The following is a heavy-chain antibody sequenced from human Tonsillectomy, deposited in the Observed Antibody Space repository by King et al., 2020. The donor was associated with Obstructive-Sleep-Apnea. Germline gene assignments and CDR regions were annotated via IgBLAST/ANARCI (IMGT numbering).Heavy chain of an antibody. V-gene: IGHV3-30*18. CDR2: ISYDGSNK. D-gene: IGHD1-26*01. CDR1: GFPFSRYG. Sequence: VQLVESGGGVVQPGRSLRLSCAASGFPFSRYGMRWVRPAPGKGLAWVAVISYDGSNKYYAASVKGRFTISSDNSKNTLYLQLNSLRAEDTAVYYCAKDRAEGTNWFDPWGQGTLVTVSS. J-gene: IGHJ5*02. CDR3: AKDRAEGTNWFDP.